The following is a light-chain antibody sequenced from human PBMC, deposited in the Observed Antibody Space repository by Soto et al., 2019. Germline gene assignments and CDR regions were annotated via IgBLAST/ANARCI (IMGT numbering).Light chain of an antibody. V-gene: IGLV4-69*01. CDR2: LNSDGSH. J-gene: IGLJ2*01. Sequence: QSVLTQSPSASASLGASVKLTCTLNSGHSSYAIAWHQQQPEKGPRYLMKLNSDGSHSKGDGIPDRFSGSSSGAERYLTISSLQSEDEADYYCQTWDTGIRLVFGGGTKLTFL. CDR1: SGHSSYA. CDR3: QTWDTGIRLV.